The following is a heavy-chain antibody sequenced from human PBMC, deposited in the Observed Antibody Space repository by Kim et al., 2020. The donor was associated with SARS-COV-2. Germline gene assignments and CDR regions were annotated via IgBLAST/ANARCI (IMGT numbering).Heavy chain of an antibody. Sequence: ASVKVSCKASGYTFTSYDINWVRQATGQGLEWMGWMNPNSGNTGYAQKFQGRVTMTRNTSISKAYMELSSLRSEDTAVYYCARVWTRHWLVRARYYGMDVWGQGTTVTVSS. J-gene: IGHJ6*02. CDR3: ARVWTRHWLVRARYYGMDV. CDR1: GYTFTSYD. D-gene: IGHD6-19*01. CDR2: MNPNSGNT. V-gene: IGHV1-8*01.